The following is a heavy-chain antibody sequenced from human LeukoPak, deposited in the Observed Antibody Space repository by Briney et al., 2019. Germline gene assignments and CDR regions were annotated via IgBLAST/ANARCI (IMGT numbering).Heavy chain of an antibody. Sequence: GGSLRLSCAASGFTFSSYAMHWVRQAPGKGLEWVAVISYGGSNKYYADSVKGRFTISRDNAKNSLYLQMNSLRAEDTAVYLCARGPSTWADYWGQGTLVFVSS. D-gene: IGHD7-27*01. CDR1: GFTFSSYA. CDR3: ARGPSTWADY. CDR2: ISYGGSNK. V-gene: IGHV3-30-3*01. J-gene: IGHJ4*02.